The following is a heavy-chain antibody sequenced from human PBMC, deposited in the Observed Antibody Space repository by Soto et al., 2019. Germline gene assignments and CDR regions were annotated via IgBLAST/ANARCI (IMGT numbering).Heavy chain of an antibody. D-gene: IGHD1-1*01. CDR3: AREWNPLNWFDP. V-gene: IGHV3-48*02. Sequence: GGSLRLSCAASGFTFSSYSMNWGRQAPWKGLEWVSYISSSSSTIYYADSVKGRFTISRDNAKNSLYLQMNSLRDEDTAVYYCAREWNPLNWFDPWGQGTLVTVSS. CDR1: GFTFSSYS. CDR2: ISSSSSTI. J-gene: IGHJ5*02.